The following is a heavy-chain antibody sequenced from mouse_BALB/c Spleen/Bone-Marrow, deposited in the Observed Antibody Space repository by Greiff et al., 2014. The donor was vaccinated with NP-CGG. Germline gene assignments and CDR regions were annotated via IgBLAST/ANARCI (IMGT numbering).Heavy chain of an antibody. V-gene: IGHV2-9*02. CDR3: ARGSYYEGAMDY. CDR1: GFSLTSYG. CDR2: IWAGGST. D-gene: IGHD1-1*01. Sequence: VKLVESGPGLVAPSQSLSITCTVSGFSLTSYGIHWVRQPPGKVLEWLGVIWAGGSTNYNSALMSGLITSKDNSKSKVIIKMNSQQTDETAMYYCARGSYYEGAMDYWGQGTSVTVSS. J-gene: IGHJ4*01.